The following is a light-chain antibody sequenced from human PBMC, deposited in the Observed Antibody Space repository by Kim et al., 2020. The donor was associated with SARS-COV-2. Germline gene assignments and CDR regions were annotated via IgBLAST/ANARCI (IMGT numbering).Light chain of an antibody. V-gene: IGKV1-27*01. J-gene: IGKJ3*01. Sequence: PSIGDRVTITCRASQDIGSNLGWYQQKPGKVPKLLIYRASTLQSGVPSRFSGGGSGTDFTLTITSLQPEDVGTYYCQEFKSVPFTFGPGTKVDIK. CDR1: QDIGSN. CDR3: QEFKSVPFT. CDR2: RAS.